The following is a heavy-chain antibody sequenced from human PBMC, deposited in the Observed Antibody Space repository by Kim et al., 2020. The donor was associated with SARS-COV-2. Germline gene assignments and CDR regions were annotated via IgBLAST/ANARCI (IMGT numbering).Heavy chain of an antibody. D-gene: IGHD4-17*01. J-gene: IGHJ5*02. CDR3: ARAIGDYGRLWDWCDP. Sequence: SETLSLTCTVSGGSISSGGYYWSWIRQHPGKGLEWIGSIYYSGSTYYNPSLKSRVTISVDTSTNQFHLKLSSLTAADTAVYYCARAIGDYGRLWDWCDPWGQGTLVTVSS. CDR1: GGSISSGGYY. V-gene: IGHV4-31*03. CDR2: IYYSGST.